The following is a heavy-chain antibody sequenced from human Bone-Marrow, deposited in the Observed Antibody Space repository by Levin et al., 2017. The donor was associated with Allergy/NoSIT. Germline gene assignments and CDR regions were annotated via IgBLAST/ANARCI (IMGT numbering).Heavy chain of an antibody. Sequence: SVKVSCKASGGTFSSYTISWVRQAPGQGLEWMGRIIPILGIANYAQKFQGRVTITADKSTSTAYMELSSLRSEDTAVYYCARHHIVVVPAAESRIPRSWFDPWGQGTLVTVSS. V-gene: IGHV1-69*02. CDR2: IIPILGIA. CDR3: ARHHIVVVPAAESRIPRSWFDP. CDR1: GGTFSSYT. D-gene: IGHD2-2*01. J-gene: IGHJ5*02.